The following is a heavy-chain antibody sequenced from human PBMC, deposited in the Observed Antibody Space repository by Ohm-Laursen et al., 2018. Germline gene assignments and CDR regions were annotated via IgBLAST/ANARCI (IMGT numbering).Heavy chain of an antibody. Sequence: ASVKVSCKASGGTFSSYAISWVRQAPGQGLEWMGRIIPILGIANYAQKFQGRVTITADKSTSTAYMELSSLRSGDTAVYYCARDVYVGYSYGTINWFDPWGQGTLVTVSA. J-gene: IGHJ5*02. CDR2: IIPILGIA. CDR3: ARDVYVGYSYGTINWFDP. D-gene: IGHD5-18*01. CDR1: GGTFSSYA. V-gene: IGHV1-69*04.